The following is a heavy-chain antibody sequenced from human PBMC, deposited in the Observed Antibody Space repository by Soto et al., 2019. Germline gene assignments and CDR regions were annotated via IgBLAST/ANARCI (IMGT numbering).Heavy chain of an antibody. Sequence: EVQLVESGGGLVQPGGSLRLSCAASGFTFSSYWMSWVRQAPGKGLEWVANIKQDGSEKYYVDSVKGRFTISRDNAKNSLYLQMNSLRAEDTAVYYCVRTLTTHNPYYYYGMDVWGQGTTVTVSS. D-gene: IGHD3-9*01. J-gene: IGHJ6*02. CDR3: VRTLTTHNPYYYYGMDV. CDR1: GFTFSSYW. V-gene: IGHV3-7*03. CDR2: IKQDGSEK.